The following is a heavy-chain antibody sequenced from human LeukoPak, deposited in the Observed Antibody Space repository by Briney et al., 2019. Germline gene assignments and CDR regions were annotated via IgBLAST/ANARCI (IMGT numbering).Heavy chain of an antibody. CDR1: GFTFRGYW. D-gene: IGHD2-21*01. Sequence: GGSLRLSCAASGFTFRGYWMHWVRQGPGKGLVWVSRINSDGSNTTYADSVKGRFTVSRDNSRNTLFLQMNNLRAEDTALYFCASAREYCGSAERYEYFQHWGQGTLVIVSS. V-gene: IGHV3-74*01. J-gene: IGHJ1*01. CDR2: INSDGSNT. CDR3: ASAREYCGSAERYEYFQH.